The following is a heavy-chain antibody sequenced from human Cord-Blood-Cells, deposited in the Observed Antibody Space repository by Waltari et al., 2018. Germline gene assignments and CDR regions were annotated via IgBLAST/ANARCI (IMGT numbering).Heavy chain of an antibody. J-gene: IGHJ4*02. CDR2: ISYDGSNK. V-gene: IGHV3-30-3*01. D-gene: IGHD2-2*02. CDR1: VFTFRSYA. Sequence: QVQLVESGGGVVQPGRSLRISCAASVFTFRSYAMHWVRKAPGKGLGWVAVISYDGSNKYYADSVKGRFTISRDNSKNTLYLQMNSLRAEDTAVYYCARGGSTSCYTQIDYWGQGTLVTVSS. CDR3: ARGGSTSCYTQIDY.